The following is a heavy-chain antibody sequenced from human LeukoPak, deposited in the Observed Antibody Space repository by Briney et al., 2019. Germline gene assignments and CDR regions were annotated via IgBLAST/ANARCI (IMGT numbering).Heavy chain of an antibody. CDR1: GFTFSSYG. Sequence: GGSLRLSCTTTGFTFSSYGMHWVRQAPGKGREWVAVISSDGSGKHSAESVKGRFTISRDNSKNTLYLQMNSLRVEDTAVYYCAKDLTGGNYYLDYWGQGTLVTVSS. D-gene: IGHD1-26*01. CDR2: ISSDGSGK. J-gene: IGHJ4*02. V-gene: IGHV3-30*18. CDR3: AKDLTGGNYYLDY.